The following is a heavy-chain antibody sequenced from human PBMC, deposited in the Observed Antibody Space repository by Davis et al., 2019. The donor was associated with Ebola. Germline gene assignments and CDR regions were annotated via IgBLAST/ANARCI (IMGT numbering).Heavy chain of an antibody. V-gene: IGHV1-58*02. CDR2: IVVGSGNT. Sequence: AASAKVSCKASGFTFTSSAMLWVRQARGQRLVWIGWIVVGSGNTNYAQNFQGRVTITRDMSTSTSFLNLSNLRSEDTAVYYGTASAVTVGKFDYWGQGTLVTVSS. D-gene: IGHD4-11*01. CDR1: GFTFTSSA. CDR3: TASAVTVGKFDY. J-gene: IGHJ4*01.